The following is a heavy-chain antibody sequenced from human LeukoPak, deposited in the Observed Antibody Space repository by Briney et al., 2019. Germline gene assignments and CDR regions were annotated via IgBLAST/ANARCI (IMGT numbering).Heavy chain of an antibody. CDR2: INPNSGGT. Sequence: ASVKVSCKASGYTFTGYYMHWVRQAPGQGLEWMGWINPNSGGTNYAQKFQGRVTMTRDTSISTAYMELSRLRSDDTAVYYCAREYKKDIVVVVAAAGFDYWGQGTLVTVSS. V-gene: IGHV1-2*02. D-gene: IGHD2-15*01. CDR3: AREYKKDIVVVVAAAGFDY. CDR1: GYTFTGYY. J-gene: IGHJ4*02.